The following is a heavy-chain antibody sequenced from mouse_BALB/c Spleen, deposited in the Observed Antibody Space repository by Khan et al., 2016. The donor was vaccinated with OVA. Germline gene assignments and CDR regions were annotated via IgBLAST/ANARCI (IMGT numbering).Heavy chain of an antibody. CDR1: GYTFTNYA. J-gene: IGHJ1*01. CDR3: ARGYWYFDV. CDR2: INTYTGEP. Sequence: QIQLVQSGPELKKPGETVKISCKASGYTFTNYAMNWVKQAPGKGLKWMGWINTYTGEPTYDDDFKGRFAFSLETSASTAYLQINNLKNEDTATYFCARGYWYFDVWGAGTTVTVSS. V-gene: IGHV9-3-1*01.